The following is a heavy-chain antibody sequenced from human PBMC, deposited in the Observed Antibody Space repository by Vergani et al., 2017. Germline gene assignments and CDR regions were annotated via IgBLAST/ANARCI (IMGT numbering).Heavy chain of an antibody. J-gene: IGHJ1*01. Sequence: QVHLVESGGGVVQPGRSLRLSCVVSGFTSSYYGMHWVRQAPGKGLEWVAVISYDGTQKYYADPVKCRFTISRDNSKSTLYLQMNSLRTEDTAVYYCATKSCGTPGCQIGYFREWGQGTLVTVSS. V-gene: IGHV3-30*03. CDR1: GFTSSYYG. CDR2: ISYDGTQK. CDR3: ATKSCGTPGCQIGYFRE. D-gene: IGHD1-1*01.